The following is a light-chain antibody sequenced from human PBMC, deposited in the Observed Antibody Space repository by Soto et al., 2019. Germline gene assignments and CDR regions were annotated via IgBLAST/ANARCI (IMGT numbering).Light chain of an antibody. CDR1: QSVSSK. CDR3: QPYNNWPGT. J-gene: IGKJ1*01. V-gene: IGKV3-15*01. CDR2: GAS. Sequence: EIVLTQSPGTLSVSPGERATLSCRASQSVSSKLAWYQQKPGQAPRLLFYGASTGATGIPARFSGSGSETEFPISISSLQSEEFAVYYCQPYNNWPGTLGQGTKVEI.